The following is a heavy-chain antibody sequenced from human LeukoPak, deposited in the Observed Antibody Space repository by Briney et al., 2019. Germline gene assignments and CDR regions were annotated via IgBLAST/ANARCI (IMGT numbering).Heavy chain of an antibody. CDR3: GGDQGAGSDF. Sequence: PGGSLRLSCAASGFTFSNYWMSWVRQAPGKGLEWVANIQPDGSEKYYVDSVKGRFTISRDKAKNSLYLQLSSMRAEDAAVYYCGGDQGAGSDFWGQGALVTVSS. D-gene: IGHD6-19*01. CDR1: GFTFSNYW. J-gene: IGHJ4*02. CDR2: IQPDGSEK. V-gene: IGHV3-7*01.